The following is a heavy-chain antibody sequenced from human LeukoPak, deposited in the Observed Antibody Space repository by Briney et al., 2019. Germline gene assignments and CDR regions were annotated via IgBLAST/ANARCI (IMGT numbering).Heavy chain of an antibody. CDR1: GFNFNNFG. V-gene: IGHV3-30*02. Sequence: GGSLRLSCAASGFNFNNFGMHWVRQAPGKGLEWVAIITFDGGNKYYIDSVQGRFTISRDNSKNTVYLQMDSLRPEDTAVYYCAKDKFYGSGIDHWGQGALVTVSS. J-gene: IGHJ4*02. D-gene: IGHD5-24*01. CDR3: AKDKFYGSGIDH. CDR2: ITFDGGNK.